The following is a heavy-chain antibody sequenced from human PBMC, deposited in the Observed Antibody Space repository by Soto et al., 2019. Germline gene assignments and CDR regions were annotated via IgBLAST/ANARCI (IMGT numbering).Heavy chain of an antibody. V-gene: IGHV2-26*01. CDR2: IFSNDEK. J-gene: IGHJ4*02. D-gene: IGHD3-10*01. CDR1: GFSLSNARMG. CDR3: ARIGYYYGSGSYFSEERLFDY. Sequence: QVTLKESGPVLVKPTETLTLTCTVSGFSLSNARMGVSWIRQPPGKALEWLAHIFSNDEKSYRTSLKSRLTISKDTSKSQVVLTITNMDPVDTATYYCARIGYYYGSGSYFSEERLFDYWGQGTLVTVSS.